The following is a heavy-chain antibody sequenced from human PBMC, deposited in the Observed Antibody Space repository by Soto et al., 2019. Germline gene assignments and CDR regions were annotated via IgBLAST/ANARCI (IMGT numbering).Heavy chain of an antibody. Sequence: SETLSLTCPVSGVSISSYYWSWIRQPPGKGLEWIGYIYYSGSTNYNPSLKSRVTISVDTSKNQFSLKLSSVTAADTAVYYCATTEKTRYYDFWSGYYPTYYYYGMDVWGQGTTVTVSS. CDR3: ATTEKTRYYDFWSGYYPTYYYYGMDV. CDR2: IYYSGST. V-gene: IGHV4-59*01. CDR1: GVSISSYY. D-gene: IGHD3-3*01. J-gene: IGHJ6*02.